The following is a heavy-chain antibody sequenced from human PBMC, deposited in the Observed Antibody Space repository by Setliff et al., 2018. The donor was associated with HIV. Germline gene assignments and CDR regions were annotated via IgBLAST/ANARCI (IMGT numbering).Heavy chain of an antibody. CDR3: ARVSYDSSGYYFNQVGNYYYYYMDV. J-gene: IGHJ6*03. CDR1: GYTFTSYY. CDR2: INPSGGST. V-gene: IGHV1-46*01. D-gene: IGHD3-22*01. Sequence: ASVKVSCKASGYTFTSYYMHWVRQAPGQGLEWMGIINPSGGSTSYAQKFQGRVTMTTDTSTSTAYMELRSLRSDVTAVYYCARVSYDSSGYYFNQVGNYYYYYMDVWGKGTTVTVSS.